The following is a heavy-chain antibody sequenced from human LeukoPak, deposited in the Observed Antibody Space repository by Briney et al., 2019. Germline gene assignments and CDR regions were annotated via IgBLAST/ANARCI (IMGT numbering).Heavy chain of an antibody. CDR2: IHPGDSDT. CDR3: ARGRGATVITNFDY. Sequence: GESLKISCKGSGYSFTSFWIGWVRQMPGKGLEWMGIIHPGDSDTRYSPSLQGQVTISADKSINTAYLQWGSLKASDTAFYYCARGRGATVITNFDYWGQGTLVTVSS. V-gene: IGHV5-51*01. J-gene: IGHJ4*02. D-gene: IGHD4-23*01. CDR1: GYSFTSFW.